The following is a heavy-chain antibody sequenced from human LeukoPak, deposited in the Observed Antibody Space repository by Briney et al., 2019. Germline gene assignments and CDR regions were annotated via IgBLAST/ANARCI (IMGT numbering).Heavy chain of an antibody. CDR1: GYSISSGYY. D-gene: IGHD6-6*01. CDR2: INHSGST. Sequence: SETLSLTCTVSGYSISSGYYWSWIRQPPGKGLEWIGEINHSGSTNYNPSLKSRVTISVDTSKNQFSLKLSSVTAADTAVYYCARVRSIAARWFDPWGQGTLVTVSS. CDR3: ARVRSIAARWFDP. V-gene: IGHV4-38-2*02. J-gene: IGHJ5*02.